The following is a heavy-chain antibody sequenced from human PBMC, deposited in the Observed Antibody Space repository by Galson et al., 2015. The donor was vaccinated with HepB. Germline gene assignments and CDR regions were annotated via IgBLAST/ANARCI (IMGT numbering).Heavy chain of an antibody. V-gene: IGHV1-18*01. CDR3: ARNTSDKGAFDV. CDR1: GYTFTSYA. D-gene: IGHD1/OR15-1a*01. CDR2: ISGYNDNT. Sequence: SVKVSCKASGYTFTSYALSWVRQAPGQGLEWMGWISGYNDNTNYARKFQGRVTMTTDTSTSAAYMELRSLRSDDTAVYYCARNTSDKGAFDVWGQGTLVTVSS. J-gene: IGHJ3*01.